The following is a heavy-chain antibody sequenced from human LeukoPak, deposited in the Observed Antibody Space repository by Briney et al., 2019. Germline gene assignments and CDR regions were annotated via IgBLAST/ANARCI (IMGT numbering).Heavy chain of an antibody. Sequence: PGGSLTLSCAASGFTFSSFSMNWVRQAPGKGLGWISYISGSGSVSYYEDPVKGRFTISRDNAKNSLYLQMHSLRDEHTALYYCARDGGFGFLAAFDIWGQGTMVTVSS. CDR3: ARDGGFGFLAAFDI. CDR2: ISGSGSVS. J-gene: IGHJ3*02. D-gene: IGHD3-10*01. V-gene: IGHV3-48*02. CDR1: GFTFSSFS.